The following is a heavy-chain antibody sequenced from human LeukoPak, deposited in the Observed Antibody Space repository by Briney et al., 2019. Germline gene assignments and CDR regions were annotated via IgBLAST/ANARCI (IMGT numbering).Heavy chain of an antibody. V-gene: IGHV4-4*02. Sequence: SETLSLTCAVSGGSISSSNWWRWVRQPPGKGLEWIGEIYHSGSTNYNPSLKSRVTISVDKSKNQFSLKLSSVTAADTAVYYCASRGSGGSYAFDIWGQGTMVTVSS. J-gene: IGHJ3*02. CDR2: IYHSGST. CDR3: ASRGSGGSYAFDI. CDR1: GGSISSSNW. D-gene: IGHD2-15*01.